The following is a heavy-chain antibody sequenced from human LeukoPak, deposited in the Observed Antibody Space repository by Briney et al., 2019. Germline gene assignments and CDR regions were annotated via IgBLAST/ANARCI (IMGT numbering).Heavy chain of an antibody. V-gene: IGHV4-59*01. Sequence: PSETLSLTCTVSGGSISSYYWSWIRQPPGKGLEWIGYIYYSGSTNYNPSLKSRVTISVDTSKNQFSLKLSSVTAADTAVYYCARVSPSPSQLVSYHGMDVWGQGTTVTVSS. D-gene: IGHD6-6*01. J-gene: IGHJ6*02. CDR1: GGSISSYY. CDR3: ARVSPSPSQLVSYHGMDV. CDR2: IYYSGST.